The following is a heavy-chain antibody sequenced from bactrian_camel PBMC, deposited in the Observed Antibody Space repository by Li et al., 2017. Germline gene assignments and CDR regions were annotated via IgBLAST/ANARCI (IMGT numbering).Heavy chain of an antibody. CDR2: IGSEGST. Sequence: HVQLVESGGGLIQPGGSLRVSCAASGFAFADYAMGWIRQASGKEREGVAGIGSEGSTGYADSVKGRFTISRDNARNTLYLRMNSLRSEDTALYYCATAAGSGNIWSAFHYWGQGTQVTVS. J-gene: IGHJ4*01. D-gene: IGHD6*01. V-gene: IGHV3S61*01. CDR3: ATAAGSGNIWSAFHY. CDR1: GFAFADYA.